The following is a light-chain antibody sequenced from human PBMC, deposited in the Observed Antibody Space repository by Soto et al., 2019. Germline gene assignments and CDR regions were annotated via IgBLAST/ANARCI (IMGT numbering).Light chain of an antibody. CDR2: GAS. Sequence: EIVLTRSPGTLPLTPGERATLSCRASQSVISRYLARYQHKPAEAPRLLIYGASSRATGIPDRLSGSGSGTDFTLTIPRMDTEDFAVYYCRQYDTSPETSGQRTKLEGK. CDR1: QSVISRY. V-gene: IGKV3-20*01. CDR3: RQYDTSPET. J-gene: IGKJ2*01.